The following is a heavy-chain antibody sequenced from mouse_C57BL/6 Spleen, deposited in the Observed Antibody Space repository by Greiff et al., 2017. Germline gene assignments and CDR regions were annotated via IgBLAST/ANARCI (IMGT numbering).Heavy chain of an antibody. CDR1: GYTFTSYW. V-gene: IGHV1-50*01. CDR3: ARRVYGRDNNAMGN. D-gene: IGHD1-1*01. CDR2: IDPSDSYT. J-gene: IGHJ4*01. Sequence: VQLQQPGAELVKPGASVKLSCKASGYTFTSYWMQWVKQRPGQGLEWIGEIDPSDSYTNYNQKFKGKATLTVDTSSSTAYMPLSSLTSEDTAVYNCARRVYGRDNNAMGNRGQEASDT.